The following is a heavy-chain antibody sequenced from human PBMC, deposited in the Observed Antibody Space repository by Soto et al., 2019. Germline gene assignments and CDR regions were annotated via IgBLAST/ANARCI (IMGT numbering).Heavy chain of an antibody. D-gene: IGHD2-15*01. CDR2: ISSSSSTI. Sequence: GGSLRLSCAASGFTFSSYSMNWVRQAPGKGLEWVSYISSSSSTIYYADSVKGRFTISRDNAKNSLYLQMNSLRAEDTAVYYCATEAVDPLDYWGQGTLVTVSS. V-gene: IGHV3-48*01. CDR1: GFTFSSYS. CDR3: ATEAVDPLDY. J-gene: IGHJ4*02.